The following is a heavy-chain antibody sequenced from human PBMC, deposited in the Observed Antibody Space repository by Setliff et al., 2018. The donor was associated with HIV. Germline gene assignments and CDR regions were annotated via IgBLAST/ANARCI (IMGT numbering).Heavy chain of an antibody. CDR1: GFNFNNYA. D-gene: IGHD2-2*01. CDR3: ARDGEYHQLFDC. Sequence: SGGSLRLSCEGSGFNFNNYAMHWVRQPPGKGLEWVSGITWKGGILGYAASAKGRFIISRDNARSSLHLQMNSLRVDDTAVYYCARDGEYHQLFDCWGQGTLVTVSS. V-gene: IGHV3-9*01. J-gene: IGHJ4*02. CDR2: ITWKGGIL.